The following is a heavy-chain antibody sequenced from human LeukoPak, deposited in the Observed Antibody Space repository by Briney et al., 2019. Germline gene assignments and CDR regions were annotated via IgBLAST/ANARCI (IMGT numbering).Heavy chain of an antibody. CDR1: GGSNSSSNW. CDR2: IYHSGST. CDR3: ARARDGYNWLFDY. Sequence: SETLSLTCAVSGGSNSSSNWWSWVRQPPGKGLEWIGEIYHSGSTNYNPSLKSRVTISVDKSKNQFSLKLSSVTAADTAVYYCARARDGYNWLFDYWGQGTLVTVSS. V-gene: IGHV4-4*02. J-gene: IGHJ4*02. D-gene: IGHD5-24*01.